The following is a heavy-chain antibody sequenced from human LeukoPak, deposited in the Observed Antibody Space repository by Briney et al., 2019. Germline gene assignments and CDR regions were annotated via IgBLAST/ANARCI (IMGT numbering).Heavy chain of an antibody. CDR2: INPDSGGT. Sequence: EASVKVSCKASGYTFTSYYIHWVRQAPGQGLEWMGWINPDSGGTNYAQQFQGRVTMTRDTSISTVYMDLSRLRSDDTAMYYCVREARAGNWSDPWGQGTLVIVSS. CDR3: VREARAGNWSDP. J-gene: IGHJ5*02. V-gene: IGHV1-2*02. CDR1: GYTFTSYY.